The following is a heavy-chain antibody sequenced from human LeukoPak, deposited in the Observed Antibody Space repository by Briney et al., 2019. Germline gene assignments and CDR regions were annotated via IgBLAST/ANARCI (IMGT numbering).Heavy chain of an antibody. Sequence: GGTLRLSCAASGFTFSIYDMNWVRQAPGKGLEWVSIIYSGGSTYYADSVKGRFTISKDNSKNTVYLQMNSLRAEDTAVYFCARELRGRFDCWGQGTLVTVSS. J-gene: IGHJ4*02. D-gene: IGHD4-17*01. CDR2: IYSGGST. CDR1: GFTFSIYD. CDR3: ARELRGRFDC. V-gene: IGHV3-53*01.